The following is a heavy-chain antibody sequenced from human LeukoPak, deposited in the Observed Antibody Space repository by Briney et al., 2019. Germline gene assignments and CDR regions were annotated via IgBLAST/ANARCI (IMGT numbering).Heavy chain of an antibody. CDR3: ARDLVVAATGGY. V-gene: IGHV3-48*04. CDR2: ISHSGTTM. D-gene: IGHD2-15*01. J-gene: IGHJ4*02. Sequence: PGGSLRLSCAASGFIFSSYSMNWVRQAPGKGLEWVSYISHSGTTMYYADSVKGRFTISRDNAKNSLYLQMNSLRAEDTAVYYCARDLVVAATGGYWGQGTLVTVSS. CDR1: GFIFSSYS.